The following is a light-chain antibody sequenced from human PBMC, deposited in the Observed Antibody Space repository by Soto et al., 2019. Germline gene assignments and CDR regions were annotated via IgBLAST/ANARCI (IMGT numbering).Light chain of an antibody. V-gene: IGKV1-9*01. CDR1: QGISSY. CDR3: QQLNNYPFT. Sequence: DIQLTQSPSFLSASAGDRVTISCRASQGISSYLAWYQQKPGKAPKLLIYAASTLQRGVPSRFSGSESGTGFTLTISSLQPEDFATYYCQQLNNYPFTFGPGTKVDIK. CDR2: AAS. J-gene: IGKJ3*01.